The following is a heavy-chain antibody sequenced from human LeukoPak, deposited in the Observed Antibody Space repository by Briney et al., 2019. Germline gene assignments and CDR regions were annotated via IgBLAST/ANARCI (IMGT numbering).Heavy chain of an antibody. V-gene: IGHV4-4*07. D-gene: IGHD1-26*01. CDR2: FYIGGNI. CDR1: GGSISSYF. Sequence: SETLSLTCSVSGGSISSYFWNWVRQPAGKGLEWIGRFYIGGNINYNPSLKSRVTMSVDTSKKQVSLKLSSVTAADTAVYYCARGLAGSLPHYYYYMDVWGKGTTVTVSS. CDR3: ARGLAGSLPHYYYYMDV. J-gene: IGHJ6*03.